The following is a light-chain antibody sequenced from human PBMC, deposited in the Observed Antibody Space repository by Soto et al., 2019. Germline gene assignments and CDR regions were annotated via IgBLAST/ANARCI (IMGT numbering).Light chain of an antibody. V-gene: IGKV3-20*01. CDR2: GAS. Sequence: EIVMTQSPATLSVSPGERATLSCRASQSVSSSYLAWYQQKPGQAPRLLIYGASSRATGIPDRFSGSGSGTDFTLTISRLELEDFAVYYCQQYGSSPPLTFGGGTKVDIK. CDR3: QQYGSSPPLT. J-gene: IGKJ4*01. CDR1: QSVSSSY.